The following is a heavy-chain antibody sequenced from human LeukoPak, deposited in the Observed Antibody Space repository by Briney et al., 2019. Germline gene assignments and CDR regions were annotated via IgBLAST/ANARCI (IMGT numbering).Heavy chain of an antibody. CDR1: GFTFSRYW. Sequence: GGSLRLSCAASGFTFSRYWMSWVRQAPGKGLEWVANIKQDGSEKYYVDSVKGRFTISRDNAKNSLFLQMNSLRAEDTAVYYCASDNWYAFWSAPTWAYWGQGTLVTVSS. V-gene: IGHV3-7*01. D-gene: IGHD3-3*01. J-gene: IGHJ4*02. CDR2: IKQDGSEK. CDR3: ASDNWYAFWSAPTWAY.